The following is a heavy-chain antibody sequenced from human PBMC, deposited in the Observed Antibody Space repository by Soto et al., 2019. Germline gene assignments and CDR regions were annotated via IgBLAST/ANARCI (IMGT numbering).Heavy chain of an antibody. D-gene: IGHD1-26*01. Sequence: PSETLSPTCTISGGSISVYYWSWIRQPPGQALEWIGYIYDSGSPYYNPSLRSRVIISADTSKNQIPLKLTSATAADTAVHYGARGVGSSPPRYWGRGTLVTV. CDR1: GGSISVYY. V-gene: IGHV4-59*01. CDR3: ARGVGSSPPRY. CDR2: IYDSGSP. J-gene: IGHJ4*02.